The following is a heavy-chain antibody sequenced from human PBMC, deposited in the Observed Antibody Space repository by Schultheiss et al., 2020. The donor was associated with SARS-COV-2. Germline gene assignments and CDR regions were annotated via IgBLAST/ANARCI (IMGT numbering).Heavy chain of an antibody. D-gene: IGHD6-13*01. J-gene: IGHJ3*02. Sequence: GGSLRLSCAASGFTFSSYSMNWVRQAPGKGLEWVSAISGSGGSTYYADSVKGRFTISRDNSKNTLYLQMNSLRAEDTAVYYCAIPGYSSSWYHHAFDIWGQGTMVTDSS. CDR1: GFTFSSYS. V-gene: IGHV3-23*01. CDR2: ISGSGGST. CDR3: AIPGYSSSWYHHAFDI.